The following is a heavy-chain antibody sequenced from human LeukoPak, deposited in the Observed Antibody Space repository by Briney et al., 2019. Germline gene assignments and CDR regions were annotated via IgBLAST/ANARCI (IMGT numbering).Heavy chain of an antibody. J-gene: IGHJ3*02. CDR1: GGSISSDY. D-gene: IGHD6-6*01. CDR3: AGGSSSLRDAFDI. V-gene: IGHV4-4*07. CDR2: IYTSGST. Sequence: SETLSLTCTVSGGSISSDYWSWTRQPAGKGLEWIGRIYTSGSTNYNPSLKSRVTMSVDTSKNQFSLKLSSVTAADTAVYYCAGGSSSLRDAFDIWGQGTMVTVSS.